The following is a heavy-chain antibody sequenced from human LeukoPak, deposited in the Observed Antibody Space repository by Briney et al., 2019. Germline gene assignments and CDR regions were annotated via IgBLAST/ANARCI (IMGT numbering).Heavy chain of an antibody. CDR3: ARDPHDYGDYDWGY. D-gene: IGHD4-17*01. Sequence: TGGSLRLSCAASGFTFSSYEMNWVRQAPGKGLEWVSYISSSGSTIYYADSVKGRFTISRDNAKNSLYLQMTSLRAEDTAVYYCARDPHDYGDYDWGYWGQGTLVTVSS. CDR1: GFTFSSYE. J-gene: IGHJ4*02. CDR2: ISSSGSTI. V-gene: IGHV3-48*03.